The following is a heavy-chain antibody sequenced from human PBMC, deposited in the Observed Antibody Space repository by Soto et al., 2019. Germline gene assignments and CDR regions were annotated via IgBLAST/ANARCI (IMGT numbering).Heavy chain of an antibody. CDR3: AKDASITTTYLAH. J-gene: IGHJ4*02. Sequence: EVQLVESGGDMVQPGRSLRLSCAASGFTFDDYAMHWVRQAPGKGLEWVSSISWNSGNIDYADSVKGRFTVSRDNAKNSLYLHMSSLRCEDTALYYCAKDASITTTYLAHWGQGTLVTVSS. D-gene: IGHD1-1*01. CDR2: ISWNSGNI. V-gene: IGHV3-9*01. CDR1: GFTFDDYA.